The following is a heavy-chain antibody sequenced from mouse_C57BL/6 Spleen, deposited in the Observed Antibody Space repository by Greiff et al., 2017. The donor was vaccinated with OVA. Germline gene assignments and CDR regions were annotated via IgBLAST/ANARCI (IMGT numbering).Heavy chain of an antibody. V-gene: IGHV1-15*01. J-gene: IGHJ1*03. D-gene: IGHD1-1*01. Sequence: VKLVESGAELVRPGASVTLSCKASGYTFTDYEMHWVKQTPVHGLEWIGAIDPETGGTAYNQKFKGKAILTADKSSSTAYMELRSLTSEDSAVYYCTRYGYYGSSHWYFDVWGTGTTVTVSS. CDR1: GYTFTDYE. CDR3: TRYGYYGSSHWYFDV. CDR2: IDPETGGT.